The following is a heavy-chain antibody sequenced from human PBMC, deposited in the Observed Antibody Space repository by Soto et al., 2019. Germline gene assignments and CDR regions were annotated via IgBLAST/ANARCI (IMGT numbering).Heavy chain of an antibody. CDR1: GGSISSYY. D-gene: IGHD3-22*01. Sequence: PSETLSLTCTVSGGSISSYYWSWIRQPPGKGLEWIGYIYYSGSTNYNPSLKSRVTISVDTSKNQFSLKLSSVTAADTAVYYCARDEGYYDSSGYYFEYFQHWGQGTLVTVSS. CDR2: IYYSGST. CDR3: ARDEGYYDSSGYYFEYFQH. J-gene: IGHJ1*01. V-gene: IGHV4-59*01.